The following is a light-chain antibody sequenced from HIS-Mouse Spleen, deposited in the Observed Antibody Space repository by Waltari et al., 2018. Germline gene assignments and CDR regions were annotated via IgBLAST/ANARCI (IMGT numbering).Light chain of an antibody. CDR1: SRRSYY. J-gene: IGLJ3*02. CDR3: NSRDSSGNHLV. CDR2: GKN. V-gene: IGLV3-19*01. Sequence: SSELTQDPAVSVALGQTVRITCQGDSRRSYYASWYQQKPGQAPVLVISGKNNRPSGIPDRFSGSSSGNTASLTITGDQAEDEADYYCNSRDSSGNHLVFGGGTKLTVL.